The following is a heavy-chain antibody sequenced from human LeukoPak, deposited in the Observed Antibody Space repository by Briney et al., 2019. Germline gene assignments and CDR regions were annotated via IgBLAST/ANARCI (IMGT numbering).Heavy chain of an antibody. CDR2: IYYSGST. Sequence: SETLSLTCTVSGGSISSYYWIWLRHPPGEGREGIGYIYYSGSTNYNPSLKSRVITSVDEYKNQSSLQLRSVTAADTAVYYCAREDCSSTSCYTFDYWGQGTLVTVSS. V-gene: IGHV4-59*12. CDR3: AREDCSSTSCYTFDY. D-gene: IGHD2-2*02. CDR1: GGSISSYY. J-gene: IGHJ4*02.